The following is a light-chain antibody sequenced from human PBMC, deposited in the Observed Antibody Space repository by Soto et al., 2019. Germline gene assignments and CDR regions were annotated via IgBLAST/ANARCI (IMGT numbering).Light chain of an antibody. Sequence: EIVMTQSPATPSVSTGERATLSYRASQSVSSNLAWYQQKPGQAPRLLIYVASTRATGIPARFSGSGSGTEFTLSISSLQSEDVAVYYCQQYNNWPPSFGPGTKVDIK. V-gene: IGKV3-15*01. CDR2: VAS. CDR1: QSVSSN. J-gene: IGKJ3*01. CDR3: QQYNNWPPS.